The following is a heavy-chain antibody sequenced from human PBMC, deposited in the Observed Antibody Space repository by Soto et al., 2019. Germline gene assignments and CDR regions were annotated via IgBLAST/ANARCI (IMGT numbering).Heavy chain of an antibody. J-gene: IGHJ4*02. Sequence: GGSLRLSCAASGFTFSSYGMHWVRQAPGKGLEWVAVISYDGSNKYYADSVKGRFTISRDNSKNTLYLQMNSLRAEDTAVYYCAKDRGLELLRYWGQGTLVTVSS. CDR2: ISYDGSNK. V-gene: IGHV3-30*18. D-gene: IGHD1-7*01. CDR3: AKDRGLELLRY. CDR1: GFTFSSYG.